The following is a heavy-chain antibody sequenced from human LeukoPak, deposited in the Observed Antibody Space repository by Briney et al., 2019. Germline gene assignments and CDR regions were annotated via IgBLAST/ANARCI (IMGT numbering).Heavy chain of an antibody. CDR3: ARHAGGISATGTRPFDY. V-gene: IGHV4-39*01. Sequence: RASETLSLTCTVSGASFSSSPYYWGWIRQPPGKGLEWIGSIYYSGSTYYNPSLKSRVTMSVDTSKNQFSLKLSSVTAADTAVYYCARHAGGISATGTRPFDYWGQGTLVTVSS. J-gene: IGHJ4*02. CDR1: GASFSSSPYY. CDR2: IYYSGST. D-gene: IGHD6-13*01.